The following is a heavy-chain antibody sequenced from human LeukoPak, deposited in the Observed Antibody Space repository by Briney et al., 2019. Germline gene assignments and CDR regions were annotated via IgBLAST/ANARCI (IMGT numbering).Heavy chain of an antibody. CDR2: IWYDGSNE. Sequence: GRSLRLSWAASGFAFSNYGMHWVRQAPAKGLEWVAVIWYDGSNEKYADSLKGRFTISRDNSKNRLYLQMTSLRAEDTAVYYCTRDRGGYTYATFDYWGLGTLVTVSS. CDR1: GFAFSNYG. J-gene: IGHJ4*02. V-gene: IGHV3-33*01. D-gene: IGHD5-18*01. CDR3: TRDRGGYTYATFDY.